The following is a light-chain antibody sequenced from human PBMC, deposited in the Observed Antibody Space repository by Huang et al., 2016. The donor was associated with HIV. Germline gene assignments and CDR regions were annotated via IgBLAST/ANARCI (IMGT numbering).Light chain of an antibody. J-gene: IGKJ3*01. Sequence: DIQMTQSPSSLSASGGDRVTITCRATQSVTKYLNWYQQKPGKAPKLLIYGASSLQTGVPSRFSGSGSGTDFTLTISSLQPEDFATYYCQQSSSPPPTFGPGTKVDIK. V-gene: IGKV1-39*01. CDR1: QSVTKY. CDR3: QQSSSPPPT. CDR2: GAS.